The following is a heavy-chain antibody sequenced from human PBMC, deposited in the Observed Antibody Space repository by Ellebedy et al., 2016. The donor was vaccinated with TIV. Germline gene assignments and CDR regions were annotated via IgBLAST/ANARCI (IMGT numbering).Heavy chain of an antibody. CDR3: AKDAVSGSSWRGYYYMDV. CDR2: ISGSGGST. V-gene: IGHV3-23*01. CDR1: GFTFSSYA. D-gene: IGHD6-13*01. J-gene: IGHJ6*03. Sequence: GESLKISXAASGFTFSSYAMSWVRQAPGKGLEWVSAISGSGGSTYYADSVKGRFTISRDNSKNTLYLQMNSLRAEDTAVYYCAKDAVSGSSWRGYYYMDVWGKGTTVTVSS.